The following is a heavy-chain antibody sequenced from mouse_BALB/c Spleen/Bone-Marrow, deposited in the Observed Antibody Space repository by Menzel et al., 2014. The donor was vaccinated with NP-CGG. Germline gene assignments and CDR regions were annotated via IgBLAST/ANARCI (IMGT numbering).Heavy chain of an antibody. D-gene: IGHD2-1*01. J-gene: IGHJ2*01. Sequence: VQLQQSGPELVRPGTSVKVSCKASGYAFTNYLMEWIKQRPGQGLEWIGEINPGSGGTNYNEKFKGKATLTADKSSSTAYMQLSSLTSDDSAVYFCARRIYYAMGYWGQGTTLTVSS. CDR2: INPGSGGT. V-gene: IGHV1-54*01. CDR3: ARRIYYAMGY. CDR1: GYAFTNYL.